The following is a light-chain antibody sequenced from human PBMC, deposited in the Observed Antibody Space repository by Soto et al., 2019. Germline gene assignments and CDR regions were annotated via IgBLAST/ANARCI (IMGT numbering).Light chain of an antibody. V-gene: IGLV2-23*01. J-gene: IGLJ2*01. CDR1: SSDVGSYNL. Sequence: QSVLTQPASVSGSPGQSITISFTGTSSDVGSYNLVSWYQQHPGKAPKLMIYEGSKRPSGVSNRFSGSKSGNTASLTISGLQAEDEADYYCCSYAGSSTLVFGGGTKVTVL. CDR2: EGS. CDR3: CSYAGSSTLV.